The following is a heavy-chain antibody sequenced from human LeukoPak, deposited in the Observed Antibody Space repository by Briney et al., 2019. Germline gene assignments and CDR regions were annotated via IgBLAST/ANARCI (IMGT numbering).Heavy chain of an antibody. CDR2: IYHSGST. J-gene: IGHJ4*02. D-gene: IGHD1-26*01. Sequence: SETLSLTCTVSGGSISSGGYYWSWIRQPPGKGLEWIGYIYHSGSTYYNPSLKSRVTISVDRSKNQFSLKLSSVTAADTAVYYCARDYPLVGCFDYWGQGTLVTVSS. V-gene: IGHV4-30-2*01. CDR1: GGSISSGGYY. CDR3: ARDYPLVGCFDY.